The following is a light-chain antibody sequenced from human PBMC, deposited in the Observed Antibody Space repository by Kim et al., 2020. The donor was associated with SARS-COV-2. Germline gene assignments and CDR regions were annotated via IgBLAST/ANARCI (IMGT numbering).Light chain of an antibody. Sequence: VSPGGRVTLSCRASQSISANLAWYQQKPGQAPRLLIYDASTRATGIPARFSSSGSGTEFTLTISDLQSEDFAVYYCQQYSNWPPYSFGQGTKLEI. CDR2: DAS. CDR1: QSISAN. J-gene: IGKJ2*03. V-gene: IGKV3-15*01. CDR3: QQYSNWPPYS.